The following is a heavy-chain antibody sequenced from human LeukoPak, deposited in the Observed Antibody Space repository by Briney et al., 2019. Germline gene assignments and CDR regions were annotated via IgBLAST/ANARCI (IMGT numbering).Heavy chain of an antibody. D-gene: IGHD3-22*01. CDR1: GFTVSSSY. Sequence: GGSLRLSCAASGFTVSSSYMSWVRQAPGKGLEWVSVIYSGGSTYYADSVKGRFTISRHNSKNTLYLQMNSLRAEDTAVYYCAGTNYYDSSGYYRLDYWGQGTLVTVSS. J-gene: IGHJ4*02. CDR3: AGTNYYDSSGYYRLDY. V-gene: IGHV3-53*04. CDR2: IYSGGST.